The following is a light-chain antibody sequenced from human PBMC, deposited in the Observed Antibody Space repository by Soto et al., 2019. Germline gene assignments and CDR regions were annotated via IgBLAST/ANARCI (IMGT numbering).Light chain of an antibody. CDR2: DAS. J-gene: IGKJ5*01. V-gene: IGKV3-15*01. CDR1: QSVSSY. Sequence: EIVLTQSPATLSLSPGERATLSCRASQSVSSYLAWYQQKPVQAPRILMYDASTRATGISARFSGSGSGTEFTLTISSLQSEDFAVYYCQQYHNWPITFGQGARLEI. CDR3: QQYHNWPIT.